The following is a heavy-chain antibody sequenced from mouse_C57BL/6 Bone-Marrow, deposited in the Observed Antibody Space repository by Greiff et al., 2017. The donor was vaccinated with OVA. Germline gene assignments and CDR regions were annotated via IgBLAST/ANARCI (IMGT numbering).Heavy chain of an antibody. D-gene: IGHD2-4*01. J-gene: IGHJ4*01. V-gene: IGHV1-55*01. Sequence: VQLQQPGAELVKPGASVKMSCKASGYTFTSYWITWVKQRPGQGLEWIGDIYPGSGSTNYNAKFKSKATLTVDTSSSTAYMQLSSLTSEDSAVYYCASDYAYYYAMDYWGQGTSVTVSS. CDR2: IYPGSGST. CDR1: GYTFTSYW. CDR3: ASDYAYYYAMDY.